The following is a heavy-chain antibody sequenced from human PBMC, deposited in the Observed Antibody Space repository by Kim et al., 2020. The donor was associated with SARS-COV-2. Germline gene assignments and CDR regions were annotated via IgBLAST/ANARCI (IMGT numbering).Heavy chain of an antibody. Sequence: SETLSLTCTVSGGSISSGGYYWSWIRQHPGKGLEWIGYIYYSGSTYYNPSLKSRVTISVDTSKNQFSLKLSSVTAADTAVYYCARDPVYYRGYAFDIWGQGTMVTVSS. CDR3: ARDPVYYRGYAFDI. CDR2: IYYSGST. CDR1: GGSISSGGYY. V-gene: IGHV4-31*03. D-gene: IGHD3-10*01. J-gene: IGHJ3*02.